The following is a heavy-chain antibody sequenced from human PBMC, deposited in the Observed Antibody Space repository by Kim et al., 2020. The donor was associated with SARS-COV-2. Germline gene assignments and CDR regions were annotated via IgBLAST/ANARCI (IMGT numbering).Heavy chain of an antibody. Sequence: GGSLRLSCAASGFTFSSYSMNWVRQAPGKGLEWISYISSSSSTIYYADSVKGRFTISSDNAKNSLYLQMNSLRDEDTAVYYCARLHCTNGVCYYYFDYWGQGTLVTVSS. V-gene: IGHV3-48*02. CDR1: GFTFSSYS. CDR3: ARLHCTNGVCYYYFDY. CDR2: ISSSSSTI. J-gene: IGHJ4*02. D-gene: IGHD2-8*01.